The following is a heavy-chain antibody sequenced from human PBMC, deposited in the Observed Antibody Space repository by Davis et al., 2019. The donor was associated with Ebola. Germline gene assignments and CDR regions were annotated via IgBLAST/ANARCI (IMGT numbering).Heavy chain of an antibody. D-gene: IGHD4-23*01. J-gene: IGHJ4*02. CDR3: ARGGGTSKRTMGY. CDR2: TSAYNGNT. Sequence: ASSLVSCKASAYTFTSYCIIWVRQPPGRGLEWMGWTSAYNGNTNYEQKLQGRVTMTTDTSTSTAYMELRSLRSDDTAVYYCARGGGTSKRTMGYWGQGTLVTVSS. CDR1: AYTFTSYC. V-gene: IGHV1-18*01.